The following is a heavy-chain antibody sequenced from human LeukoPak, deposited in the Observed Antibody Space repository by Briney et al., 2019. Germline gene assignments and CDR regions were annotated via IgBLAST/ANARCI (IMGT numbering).Heavy chain of an antibody. V-gene: IGHV4-4*02. J-gene: IGHJ6*03. CDR1: GDSISNNNW. Sequence: SETLSLTCAVSGDSISNNNWWSWVRQPPGKGLEWIGEIFHSGDTNYKPSLKSRVTISVDKPKNQFSLKLSSVTAADTAVYYCAREPPTRVVNHYYYYTDVWGKGTTVTVSS. D-gene: IGHD3-3*01. CDR2: IFHSGDT. CDR3: AREPPTRVVNHYYYYTDV.